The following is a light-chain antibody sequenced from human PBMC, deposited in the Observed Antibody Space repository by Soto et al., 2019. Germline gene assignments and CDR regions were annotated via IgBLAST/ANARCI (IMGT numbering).Light chain of an antibody. Sequence: DIQMTQSPSTLSASVGDRVTITCRASQSISFWSAWYQQKAGQAPKLLIYDASSLESGVPSRFSGSGSGTDFTLTISSLQPDDFATYYCQHYHTYPWTFGQGTKVDIK. V-gene: IGKV1-5*01. CDR3: QHYHTYPWT. CDR1: QSISFW. CDR2: DAS. J-gene: IGKJ1*01.